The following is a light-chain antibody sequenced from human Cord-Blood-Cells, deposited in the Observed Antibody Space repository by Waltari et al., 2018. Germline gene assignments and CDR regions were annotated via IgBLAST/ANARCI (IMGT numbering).Light chain of an antibody. J-gene: IGLJ3*02. CDR2: EGS. CDR3: CSYAGSSTWV. Sequence: QSALTQPASVSGSPGQSITISCTGTSSDVGSYNLVSWYQQHPGKDPQLMIYEGSQRPSGVSKRFSGSKSGNTASLTISGLQAEDEADYYCCSYAGSSTWVFGGGTKLTVL. V-gene: IGLV2-23*01. CDR1: SSDVGSYNL.